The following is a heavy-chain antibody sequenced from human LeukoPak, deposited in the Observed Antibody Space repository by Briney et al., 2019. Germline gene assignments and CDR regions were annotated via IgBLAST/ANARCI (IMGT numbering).Heavy chain of an antibody. V-gene: IGHV4-30-4*01. Sequence: SETLSLTCTVSGGSISSGDYYWSWIRQPPGKGLEWIGYVYYSGSTYYNPSLKSRVTISVDTSKNQFSLKLSSVTAADTAVYYCARVEYSYGYPTKNWGQGTLVTVSS. CDR1: GGSISSGDYY. CDR3: ARVEYSYGYPTKN. CDR2: VYYSGST. D-gene: IGHD5-18*01. J-gene: IGHJ4*02.